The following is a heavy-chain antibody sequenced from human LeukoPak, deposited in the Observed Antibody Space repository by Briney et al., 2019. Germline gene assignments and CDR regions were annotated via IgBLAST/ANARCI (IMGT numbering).Heavy chain of an antibody. CDR3: ARDPGGVVYFDY. Sequence: GRSLRLSCAVSGFTFSNYDMHWVRQAPGKGLEWVAVIWYDGSNKYYADSVKGRFTISRDNSKNTLYLQMNTLRAEDTAVYYCARDPGGVVYFDYWGQGTLVSVSS. V-gene: IGHV3-33*01. CDR2: IWYDGSNK. CDR1: GFTFSNYD. D-gene: IGHD2-8*01. J-gene: IGHJ4*02.